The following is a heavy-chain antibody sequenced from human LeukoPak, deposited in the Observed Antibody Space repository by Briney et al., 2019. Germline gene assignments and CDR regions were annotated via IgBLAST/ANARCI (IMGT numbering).Heavy chain of an antibody. D-gene: IGHD6-19*01. CDR3: AKLRQWLVEEDYFDY. CDR1: GYTFTSYG. Sequence: PGASVKVSCKASGYTFTSYGISWVRQAPGQGLEWMGWISAYNGNTNYAQKLQGRVTMTTDTSTSTAYMELRSLRSDDTAVYYCAKLRQWLVEEDYFDYWGQGTLVTVSS. CDR2: ISAYNGNT. V-gene: IGHV1-18*01. J-gene: IGHJ4*02.